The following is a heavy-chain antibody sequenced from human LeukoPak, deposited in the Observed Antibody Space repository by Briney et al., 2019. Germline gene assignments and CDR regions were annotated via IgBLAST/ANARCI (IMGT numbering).Heavy chain of an antibody. V-gene: IGHV3-21*01. D-gene: IGHD3-10*01. CDR1: GFTFSSYS. J-gene: IGHJ4*02. CDR2: ISSSSSYI. CDR3: ARGYYYGSGSYYPPYYFDY. Sequence: GGSLRLSCAASGFTFSSYSMNWVRQAPGKGLEWASSISSSSSYIYYADSVKGRFTISRDNAKNSLYLQMNSLRAEDTAVYYCARGYYYGSGSYYPPYYFDYWGQGTLVTVSS.